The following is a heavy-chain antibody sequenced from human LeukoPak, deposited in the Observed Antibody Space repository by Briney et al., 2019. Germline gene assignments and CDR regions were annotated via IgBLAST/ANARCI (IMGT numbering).Heavy chain of an antibody. J-gene: IGHJ6*02. CDR2: ISYDGSNK. V-gene: IGHV3-30*03. Sequence: GGSLRLSCAASGFTFSSYGIHWVRQAPGKGLEWVAVISYDGSNKYYADSVKGRFTISRDNSKNTLYLQMNSLRAEDTAVYYCARHRDPNYYDRRGFGDYGMDVSGQGTTVTVSS. CDR1: GFTFSSYG. CDR3: ARHRDPNYYDRRGFGDYGMDV. D-gene: IGHD3-22*01.